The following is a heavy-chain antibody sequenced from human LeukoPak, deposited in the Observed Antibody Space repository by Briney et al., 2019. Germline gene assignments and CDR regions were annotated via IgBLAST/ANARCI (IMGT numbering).Heavy chain of an antibody. CDR3: ASVDYGGNHDY. Sequence: GGSLRLSCAASGFTFSSYAMHWVRQAPGKGLEWVAVISYDGSNKYYADSVKGRFIISRDNSKNTLYLQMNSLRAEDTAVYYCASVDYGGNHDYWGQGTLVTVSS. J-gene: IGHJ4*02. D-gene: IGHD4-23*01. CDR2: ISYDGSNK. V-gene: IGHV3-30*01. CDR1: GFTFSSYA.